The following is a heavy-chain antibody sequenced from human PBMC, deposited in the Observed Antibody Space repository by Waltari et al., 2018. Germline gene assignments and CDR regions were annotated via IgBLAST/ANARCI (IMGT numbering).Heavy chain of an antibody. Sequence: EVQLVASGRGLVQPGRSLSVSWSAAGFTFADYAMHWVRHAPGKGLEWVSCISWNSGSIGYVDSVKGRFTISRDNAKNSLYLQMNSLRAEDTALYYCAKDKGAGGYSILYFDYWGQGTLVTVSS. CDR1: GFTFADYA. J-gene: IGHJ4*02. V-gene: IGHV3-9*01. D-gene: IGHD4-4*01. CDR2: ISWNSGSI. CDR3: AKDKGAGGYSILYFDY.